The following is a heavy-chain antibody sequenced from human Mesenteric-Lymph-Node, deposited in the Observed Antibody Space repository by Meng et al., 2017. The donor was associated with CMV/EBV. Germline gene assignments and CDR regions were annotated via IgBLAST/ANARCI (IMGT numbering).Heavy chain of an antibody. CDR2: IYHSGST. D-gene: IGHD3-10*02. J-gene: IGHJ4*02. Sequence: CAGSGGAISGRNWWRWVRQPRGKGVEWIGEIYHSGSTNYNPSLKSRVTISVDKSKNQFSLKLSSVTAEDTAVYYGARVFGELGHFDYWGQGTLVTVSS. CDR3: ARVFGELGHFDY. CDR1: GGAISGRNW. V-gene: IGHV4-4*02.